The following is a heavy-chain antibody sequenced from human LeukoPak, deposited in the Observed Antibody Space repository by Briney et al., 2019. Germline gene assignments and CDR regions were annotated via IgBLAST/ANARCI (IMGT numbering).Heavy chain of an antibody. CDR1: GFTFSSYE. J-gene: IGHJ4*02. Sequence: RGSLRLACAASGFTFSSYEMNWVRQAPGKGLEWVSYISSSGSTIYYADSVKGRFTISRDNAKNSLYLQMNSLRAEDTAVYYCAGDGPDCSGGSCYFDYWGQGTLVTVSS. D-gene: IGHD2-15*01. CDR3: AGDGPDCSGGSCYFDY. CDR2: ISSSGSTI. V-gene: IGHV3-48*03.